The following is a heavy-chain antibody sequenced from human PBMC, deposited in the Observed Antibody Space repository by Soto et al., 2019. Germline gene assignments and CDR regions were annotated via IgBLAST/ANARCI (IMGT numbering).Heavy chain of an antibody. J-gene: IGHJ3*02. CDR3: ARNFGFWASDI. V-gene: IGHV3-48*01. CDR2: ISSRATTI. CDR1: GFTFRRYW. D-gene: IGHD3-16*01. Sequence: GGSLRLSCAASGFTFRRYWMHWVRQASGKGLEWVSHISSRATTIYYADSVKGRFTISRDNAKNSLFLQMNGLRAEDAAVYFCARNFGFWASDIWGQGTMVTVSS.